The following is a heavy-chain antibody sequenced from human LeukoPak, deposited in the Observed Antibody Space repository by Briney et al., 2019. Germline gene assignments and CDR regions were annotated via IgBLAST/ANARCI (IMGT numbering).Heavy chain of an antibody. CDR1: GGSISSYY. Sequence: SETLSLTCTVSGGSISSYYWSWIRQPPGKGLEWIGYIYYSGSTNYNPSLKSRVTISVDTSKNQSSLKLSSVTAADTAVYYCARGSPGGNYLDYWGQGTLVTVSS. J-gene: IGHJ4*02. CDR2: IYYSGST. D-gene: IGHD1-26*01. CDR3: ARGSPGGNYLDY. V-gene: IGHV4-59*12.